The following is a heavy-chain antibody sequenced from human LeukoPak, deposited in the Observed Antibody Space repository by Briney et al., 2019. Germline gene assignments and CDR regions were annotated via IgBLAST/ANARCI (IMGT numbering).Heavy chain of an antibody. CDR3: ARDRYSSSWISYFDY. V-gene: IGHV4-61*02. Sequence: PSETLSLTCTVSGGSISSGSYYWSWIRQPAGKGLEWIGRIYTSGSTNYNPSLKSRVTISVDTSKNQFSLKLSSVTAADTAVYYCARDRYSSSWISYFDYWGQGTLVTVSS. J-gene: IGHJ4*02. D-gene: IGHD6-13*01. CDR2: IYTSGST. CDR1: GGSISSGSYY.